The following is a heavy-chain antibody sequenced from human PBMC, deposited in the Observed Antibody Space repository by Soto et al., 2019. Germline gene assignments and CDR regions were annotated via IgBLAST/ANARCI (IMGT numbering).Heavy chain of an antibody. CDR2: IYHSGST. Sequence: SQTLSLTCAVSGGSISSGGYSWSWIRQPPGKGLEWIGYIYHSGSTYYNPSLKSRVTISVDRSKNQFSLKLSSVTAADTAVYYCARGGDYYDSSGYGSPFDYWGQGTLVTVSS. V-gene: IGHV4-30-2*01. CDR1: GGSISSGGYS. CDR3: ARGGDYYDSSGYGSPFDY. J-gene: IGHJ4*02. D-gene: IGHD3-22*01.